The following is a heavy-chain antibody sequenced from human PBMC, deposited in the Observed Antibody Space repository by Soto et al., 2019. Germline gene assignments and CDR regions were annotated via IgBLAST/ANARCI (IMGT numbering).Heavy chain of an antibody. D-gene: IGHD3-22*01. V-gene: IGHV3-23*01. CDR2: ISGSGGST. J-gene: IGHJ4*02. CDR1: GFTFSSYA. CDR3: ANRRYYYDSSGYHDDY. Sequence: GGSLRLSCAASGFTFSSYAMSWVRQAPGKGLEWVSAISGSGGSTYYADSVKGRFTISRDNSKNTLYLQMNSLRAEDTAVYYCANRRYYYDSSGYHDDYWGQGTLVTVSS.